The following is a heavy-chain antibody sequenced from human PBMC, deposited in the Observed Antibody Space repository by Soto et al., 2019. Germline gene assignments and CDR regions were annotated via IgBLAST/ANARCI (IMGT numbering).Heavy chain of an antibody. CDR1: GGKSGNGGGC. V-gene: IGHV4-30-2*01. CDR2: IYHSGST. J-gene: IGHJ4*02. CDR3: ARGAVLNFDS. Sequence: LLMLRLSWGVAGGKSGNGGGCRTSIRQPPGKGLEWIGYIYHSGSTYYNPSLKSRVTISVDRSKNQFSLKLTSVTASYSAVYYCARGAVLNFDSSGQATLVTVSS.